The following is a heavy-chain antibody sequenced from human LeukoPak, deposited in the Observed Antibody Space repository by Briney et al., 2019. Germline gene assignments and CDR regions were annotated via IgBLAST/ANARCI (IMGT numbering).Heavy chain of an antibody. V-gene: IGHV2-5*01. CDR2: IYWNDDK. Sequence: SGPTLVNPTETLTLTCTFSGFSLSTTGVGVGWIRQPPGKALEWIALIYWNDDKRYSPSLKSRVTITKDTSKNQVVLTMTNMDPADTATHYCAHRLDDGSGTYSYYFDYWGQGTLVTVSS. J-gene: IGHJ4*02. D-gene: IGHD3-10*01. CDR1: GFSLSTTGVG. CDR3: AHRLDDGSGTYSYYFDY.